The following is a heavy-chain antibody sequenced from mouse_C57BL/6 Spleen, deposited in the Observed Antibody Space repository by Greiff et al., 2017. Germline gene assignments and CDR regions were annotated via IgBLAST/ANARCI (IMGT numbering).Heavy chain of an antibody. Sequence: QVQLQQPGAELVKPGASVKLSCKASGYTFTSYWMHWVKQRPGQGLEWIGMIHPNSGSTNYNEKFKSKATLTVDKPSSTAYMPLSSLTSEDSAVYYCARGWLLPRHFDVWGTGTTVTVSS. CDR3: ARGWLLPRHFDV. V-gene: IGHV1-64*01. CDR2: IHPNSGST. D-gene: IGHD2-3*01. J-gene: IGHJ1*03. CDR1: GYTFTSYW.